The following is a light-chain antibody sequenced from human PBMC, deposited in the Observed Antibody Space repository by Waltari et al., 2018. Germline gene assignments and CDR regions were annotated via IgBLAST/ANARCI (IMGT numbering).Light chain of an antibody. CDR2: WAS. CDR1: QRVLYSSNNKNY. CDR3: QQYYSTPRT. V-gene: IGKV4-1*01. J-gene: IGKJ5*01. Sequence: DIVMTQSPDSLAVSLGERATINCKSSQRVLYSSNNKNYLAWYQQKPGQPPKLLIYWASTRESGVPDRFSGSGSGTDFTLTISSLQAEDVAVYYCQQYYSTPRTFGQGTLLEIK.